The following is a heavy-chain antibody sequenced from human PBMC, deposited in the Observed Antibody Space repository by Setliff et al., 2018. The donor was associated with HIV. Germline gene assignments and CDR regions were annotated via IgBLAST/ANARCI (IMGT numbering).Heavy chain of an antibody. J-gene: IGHJ4*02. Sequence: GASVKVSCKASGGTFSSYAISWVRQAPGQGLEWKGGIIPIFGTANYAQKFQGRVTIIADESTSKVDMELRSLRSDDTAMYYCARPGGSYGDYGWYLRFWGQGTLVTVSS. CDR2: IIPIFGTA. D-gene: IGHD4-17*01. V-gene: IGHV1-69*13. CDR3: ARPGGSYGDYGWYLRF. CDR1: GGTFSSYA.